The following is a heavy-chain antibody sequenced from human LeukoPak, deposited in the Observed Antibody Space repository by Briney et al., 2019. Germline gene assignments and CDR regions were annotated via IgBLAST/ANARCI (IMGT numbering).Heavy chain of an antibody. J-gene: IGHJ6*02. CDR3: ARDSVYCSGGSCYGMDV. CDR2: ISAYNGNT. D-gene: IGHD2-15*01. V-gene: IGHV1-18*01. CDR1: GYTFTSYG. Sequence: ASVKVSCKASGYTFTSYGISWVRQAPGQGLEWMGWISAYNGNTNYAQKLQGRVTMTTDTSTSTAYMELSRLRSDDTAVYYCARDSVYCSGGSCYGMDVWGQGTTVTVSS.